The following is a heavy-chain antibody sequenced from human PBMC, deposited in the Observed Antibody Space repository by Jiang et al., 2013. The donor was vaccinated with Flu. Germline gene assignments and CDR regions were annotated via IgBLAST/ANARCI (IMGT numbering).Heavy chain of an antibody. CDR3: ARSQDGGAFDY. D-gene: IGHD4-23*01. CDR1: GYTFTNYY. J-gene: IGHJ4*02. V-gene: IGHV1-46*03. CDR2: INPNTSST. Sequence: GAEVKKPGASVKVSCKASGYTFTNYYMHWVRQAPGQGLEWMGIINPNTSSTSYAQKFQGRVTMTRDTSTSTVYMEVSTLRSEDTAVYYCARSQDGGAFDYWGQGTLVTVSS.